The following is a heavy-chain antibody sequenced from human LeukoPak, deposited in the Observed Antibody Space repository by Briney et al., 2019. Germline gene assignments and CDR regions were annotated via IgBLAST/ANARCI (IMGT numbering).Heavy chain of an antibody. CDR1: GGSISSGGYS. CDR2: IYHSGST. Sequence: PSQTLSLTCAVSGGSISSGGYSWSWIRQPPGKGLEWIGYIYHSGSTYYNPSLKSRVTISVDRSKNQFSLKLSSVTAADTAVYYCARGNSGSYWIDYWGQGTLVTVSS. D-gene: IGHD1-26*01. CDR3: ARGNSGSYWIDY. J-gene: IGHJ4*02. V-gene: IGHV4-30-2*01.